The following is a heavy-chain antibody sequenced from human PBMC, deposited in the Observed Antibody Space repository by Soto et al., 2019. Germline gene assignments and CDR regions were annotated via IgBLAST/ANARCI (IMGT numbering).Heavy chain of an antibody. V-gene: IGHV3-7*01. CDR3: ARIRSLVLLWFGEFDY. CDR1: GFTFSSYW. CDR2: IKQDGSEK. Sequence: GGSLRLSCAASGFTFSSYWMSWVRQAPGKGLEWVANIKQDGSEKYYVDSVKGRFTISRDNAKNSLYLQMNSLRAEDTAVYYCARIRSLVLLWFGEFDYWGQGTLGTVS. J-gene: IGHJ4*02. D-gene: IGHD3-10*01.